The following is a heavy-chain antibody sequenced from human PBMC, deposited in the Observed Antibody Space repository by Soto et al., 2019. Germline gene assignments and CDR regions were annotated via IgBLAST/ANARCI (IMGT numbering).Heavy chain of an antibody. Sequence: GGSLRLSCAASGFTFSGSAMHWVRQASGKGLEWVGRIRSKANSYATAYAASVKGRFTISRDDSKNTAYLQMNSLKTEDTAVYYCTRPYCSSTSCYQNWFDPWGQGTLVTVSS. CDR2: IRSKANSYAT. CDR1: GFTFSGSA. D-gene: IGHD2-2*01. V-gene: IGHV3-73*01. CDR3: TRPYCSSTSCYQNWFDP. J-gene: IGHJ5*02.